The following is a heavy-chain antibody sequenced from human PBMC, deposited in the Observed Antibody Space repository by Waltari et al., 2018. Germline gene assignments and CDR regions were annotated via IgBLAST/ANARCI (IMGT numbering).Heavy chain of an antibody. CDR1: GFSFTDYY. V-gene: IGHV3-11*04. CDR2: ISNSGTTI. Sequence: QVHLVESGGGLVKPGGSLRLTCAASGFSFTDYYMTWIPQAPGKGLEWVSYISNSGTTIYYADSVKGRFTISRDNAKNSLYLQMNSLSAEDTAVYYCARDLTWVAAFDLWGQGTMVTVSS. CDR3: ARDLTWVAAFDL. J-gene: IGHJ3*01. D-gene: IGHD2-15*01.